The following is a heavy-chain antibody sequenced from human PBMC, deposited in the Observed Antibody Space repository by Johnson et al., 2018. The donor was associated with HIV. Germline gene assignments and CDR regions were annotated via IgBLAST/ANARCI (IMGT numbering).Heavy chain of an antibody. CDR2: IYSGGST. V-gene: IGHV3-66*01. Sequence: VQLVESGGAVVRPGGSLRLSCAASGFTFDNYDMSWVRQGPGKGLEWVSVIYSGGSTYYADSVKGRFTISRDNSKNTLYLQMNSLRAEDTAVYYCARGGGAYAFDIWGQGTMVTVSS. CDR3: ARGGGAYAFDI. D-gene: IGHD1-26*01. CDR1: GFTFDNYD. J-gene: IGHJ3*02.